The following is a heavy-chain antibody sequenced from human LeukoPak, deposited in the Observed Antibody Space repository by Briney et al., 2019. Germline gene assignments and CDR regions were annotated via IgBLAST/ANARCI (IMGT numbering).Heavy chain of an antibody. CDR1: GYTFTSYG. Sequence: ASVKVSCKASGYTFTSYGISWVRQAPGQGLEWMGWISAYNGNTNYAQKLQGRVTMTTDTSTSTAYMELRSLRSDDTAVYYCARDSYNWISPAYFDYWGQGTLVTVSS. D-gene: IGHD1-20*01. CDR3: ARDSYNWISPAYFDY. CDR2: ISAYNGNT. J-gene: IGHJ4*02. V-gene: IGHV1-18*01.